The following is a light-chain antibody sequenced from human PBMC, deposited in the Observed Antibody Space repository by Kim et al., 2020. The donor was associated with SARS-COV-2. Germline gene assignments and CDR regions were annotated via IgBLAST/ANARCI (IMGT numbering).Light chain of an antibody. CDR2: QDT. J-gene: IGLJ3*02. CDR1: KLGDKY. V-gene: IGLV3-1*01. Sequence: SVSVAPGQTASITCSGDKLGDKYTCWYQQRPGQSPVLVIYQDTKRPSGIPERFSGSNSGNMATLTISGTQAIDEADYYCQAWDSRVFGGGTQLTVL. CDR3: QAWDSRV.